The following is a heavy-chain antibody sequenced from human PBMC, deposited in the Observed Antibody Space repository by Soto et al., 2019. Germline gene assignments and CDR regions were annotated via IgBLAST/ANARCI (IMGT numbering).Heavy chain of an antibody. Sequence: PSETLSLTCTVSGGSISSGGYYWSWIRQHPGKGLEWIGYIYYSGSTYYNPSLKSRVTISVDTSKNQFSLKLSSVTAADTAVYYCARTFTPPHIEQLVSSWFDPWGQGTLVTVSS. CDR3: ARTFTPPHIEQLVSSWFDP. V-gene: IGHV4-31*03. CDR2: IYYSGST. D-gene: IGHD6-6*01. CDR1: GGSISSGGYY. J-gene: IGHJ5*02.